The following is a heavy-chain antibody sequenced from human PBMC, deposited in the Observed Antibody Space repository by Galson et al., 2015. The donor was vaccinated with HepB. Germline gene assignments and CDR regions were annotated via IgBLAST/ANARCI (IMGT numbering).Heavy chain of an antibody. Sequence: SLLPSDAGAEFTFSCPAINCGGQASGDGVDPGSGLIKDGGGAKHADSVKGRLSISRDISRNPLYLQMNTLAVEDTAVYYCATRDWGLVLGGWGQGSLVTVSS. CDR1: EFTFSCPA. J-gene: IGHJ4*02. D-gene: IGHD2-21*01. V-gene: IGHV3-23*01. CDR3: ATRDWGLVLGG. CDR2: LIKDGGGA.